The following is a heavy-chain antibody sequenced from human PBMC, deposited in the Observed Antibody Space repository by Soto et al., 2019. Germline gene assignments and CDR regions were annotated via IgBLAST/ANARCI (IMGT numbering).Heavy chain of an antibody. CDR1: GVPFSGYY. D-gene: IGHD1-26*01. J-gene: IGHJ4*01. CDR3: ANLIVFHSSYYHDY. Sequence: SDTLSLTCAVYGVPFSGYYWSWIRQSPGKGLEWIGEINHSGNTNYNPSLKSRVTMLVDTSKNQFSLSLSSVTAADTAVYYCANLIVFHSSYYHDYWGHGTLVT. V-gene: IGHV4-34*01. CDR2: INHSGNT.